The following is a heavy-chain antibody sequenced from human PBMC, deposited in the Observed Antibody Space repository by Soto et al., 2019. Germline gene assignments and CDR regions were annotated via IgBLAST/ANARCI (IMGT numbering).Heavy chain of an antibody. Sequence: QVQLQESGPGLVKPSQTLSLTCTVSGGSISSGGYYWSWIRQHPGKGLEWIGYIYYSGNTYYNPSLKSRVTISVDTSKNQFSLNLSSVTAADTAVYYCARGSYDILTFDYWGQGTLVTVSS. V-gene: IGHV4-31*03. D-gene: IGHD3-9*01. J-gene: IGHJ4*02. CDR1: GGSISSGGYY. CDR3: ARGSYDILTFDY. CDR2: IYYSGNT.